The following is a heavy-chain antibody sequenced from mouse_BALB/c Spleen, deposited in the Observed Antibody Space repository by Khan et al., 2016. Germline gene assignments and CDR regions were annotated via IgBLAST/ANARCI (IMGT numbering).Heavy chain of an antibody. CDR3: ARTLLRLYYFDY. CDR1: GYSITSDYA. Sequence: EVQLRESGPGLVKPSQSLSLTCTVTGYSITSDYAWNWIRQFPGNKLEWMGYISYSGSTSYNPSLKSRISITRDTSKNQFFLQLNSVTTEDTATYYCARTLLRLYYFDYWGQGTTLTVSS. J-gene: IGHJ2*01. D-gene: IGHD1-2*01. V-gene: IGHV3-2*02. CDR2: ISYSGST.